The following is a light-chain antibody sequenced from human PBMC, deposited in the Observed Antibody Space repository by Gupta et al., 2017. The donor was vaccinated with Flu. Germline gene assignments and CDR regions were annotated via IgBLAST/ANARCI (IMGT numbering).Light chain of an antibody. CDR1: QGISNY. V-gene: IGKV1-27*01. J-gene: IGKJ4*01. CDR3: QNENTAPIT. CDR2: ETQ. Sequence: DIQMTQSPSSLSASVGDRVIITCRARQGISNYLAWYQQKPGKVPKLLISETQTWQEGGTSRCSGGGGGTAVNFTLTISSLQPEDVANYYCQNENTAPITFGGGTKVEIK.